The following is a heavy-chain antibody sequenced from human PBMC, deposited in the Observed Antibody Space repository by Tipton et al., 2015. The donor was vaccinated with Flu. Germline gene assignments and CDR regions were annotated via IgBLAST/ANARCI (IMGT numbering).Heavy chain of an antibody. CDR3: ASLTGDDY. J-gene: IGHJ4*02. Sequence: GSLRLSCAASGFTFSSYEMNWVRQAPGKGLEWLSYISSSGSTISYADSVRGRFTISRDSAKNSLYLQLNSLRAEDTAVYYCASLTGDDYWGQGDLVTVSS. CDR2: ISSSGSTI. CDR1: GFTFSSYE. V-gene: IGHV3-48*03. D-gene: IGHD7-27*01.